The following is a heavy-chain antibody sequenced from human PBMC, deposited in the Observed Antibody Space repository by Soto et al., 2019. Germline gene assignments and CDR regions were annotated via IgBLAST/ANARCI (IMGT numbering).Heavy chain of an antibody. J-gene: IGHJ6*02. CDR2: VNHGGTI. Sequence: SETLSLTCAVHGGSFSGYYWDWIRQPPGKGLEWIGEVNHGGTINYNPSLKSRAIISVDTSKNQFSLKLTSVTAEDTALYFCATSSCIRSGELFHGLDVWGQGTTVTVSS. CDR1: GGSFSGYY. V-gene: IGHV4-34*01. D-gene: IGHD3-10*01. CDR3: ATSSCIRSGELFHGLDV.